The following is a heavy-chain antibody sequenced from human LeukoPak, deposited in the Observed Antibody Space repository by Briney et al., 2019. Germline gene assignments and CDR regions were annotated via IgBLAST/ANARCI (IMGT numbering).Heavy chain of an antibody. CDR1: GYTFTSYD. CDR3: ARGSSIAVAGDY. V-gene: IGHV1-8*01. D-gene: IGHD6-19*01. CDR2: MNPNSGNT. Sequence: ASVKVSFKSSGYTFTSYDINGLRQATGQGLEWMGWMNPNSGNTGYAQKFQGRVTMTRNTSISTAYMELSSLRSEDTAVYYCARGSSIAVAGDYWGQGTLVTVSS. J-gene: IGHJ4*02.